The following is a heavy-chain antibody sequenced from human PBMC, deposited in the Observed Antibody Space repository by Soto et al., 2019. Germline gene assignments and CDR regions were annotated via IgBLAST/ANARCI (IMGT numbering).Heavy chain of an antibody. Sequence: GGSLRLSCAASGFTFSSYWMSWVRQAPGKGLEWVANIKQDGSEKYYVDSVKGRFTISRDNAKNSLYLQMNSLRAEDTAVYYCARDSNYDFWSGYYTEAFDIWGQGTMVTVSS. V-gene: IGHV3-7*01. CDR1: GFTFSSYW. J-gene: IGHJ3*02. CDR3: ARDSNYDFWSGYYTEAFDI. CDR2: IKQDGSEK. D-gene: IGHD3-3*01.